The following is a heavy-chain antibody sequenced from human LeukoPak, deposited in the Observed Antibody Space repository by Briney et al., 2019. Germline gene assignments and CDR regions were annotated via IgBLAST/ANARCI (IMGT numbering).Heavy chain of an antibody. Sequence: PGGSLRLSCAASGFTVSSHCMSWVRQAPGKGLEWVSLICSGGNTYYADSVKGRFTISRDDSKNTLYLQMNSLRAEDTAVYYCARRYCSGGTCYFFDYWGQGTLVTVSS. V-gene: IGHV3-53*01. CDR1: GFTVSSHC. D-gene: IGHD2-15*01. J-gene: IGHJ4*02. CDR2: ICSGGNT. CDR3: ARRYCSGGTCYFFDY.